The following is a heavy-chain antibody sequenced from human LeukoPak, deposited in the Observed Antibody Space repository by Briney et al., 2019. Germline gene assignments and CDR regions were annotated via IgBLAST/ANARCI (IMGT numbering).Heavy chain of an antibody. Sequence: GGSLRLSCAVSGFTFSSYSMNWVRQAPGKGLEWVSCISSSSSTIYYADSVKGRFTISRDNAKNSLYLQMNGLRAEDTAVYYCARVLRVVVIKGDAFDIWGQGTMVTVSS. CDR3: ARVLRVVVIKGDAFDI. CDR1: GFTFSSYS. V-gene: IGHV3-48*04. CDR2: ISSSSSTI. J-gene: IGHJ3*02. D-gene: IGHD3-22*01.